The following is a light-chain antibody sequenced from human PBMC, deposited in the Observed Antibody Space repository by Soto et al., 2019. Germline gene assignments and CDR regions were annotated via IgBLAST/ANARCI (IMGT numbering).Light chain of an antibody. CDR3: AAWDDSLNVLV. CDR2: SNN. V-gene: IGLV1-44*01. Sequence: QSVLTQPPSVSGTPGQRVNMSCSGSSSNIGSKSVSWYQHLPQTAPKLLIDSNNQRPSGVPGRFSGSKSGTSASLAISGLQSDDETQYYCAAWDDSLNVLVFGGGTQLTVL. CDR1: SSNIGSKS. J-gene: IGLJ2*01.